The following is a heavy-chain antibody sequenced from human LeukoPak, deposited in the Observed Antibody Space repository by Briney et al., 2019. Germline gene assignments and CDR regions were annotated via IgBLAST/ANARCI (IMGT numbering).Heavy chain of an antibody. D-gene: IGHD2-8*01. J-gene: IGHJ4*02. CDR2: INPSGGNT. Sequence: GASVKVSCKASGYTFTRYYMHWVRQAPGQGLEWMGIINPSGGNTNYAQKFQGRVTMTRDMSTSTVYMELSSLRSEDTAVYYCARDRKVVLMVYASYFDYWGQGTLVTVSS. V-gene: IGHV1-46*01. CDR3: ARDRKVVLMVYASYFDY. CDR1: GYTFTRYY.